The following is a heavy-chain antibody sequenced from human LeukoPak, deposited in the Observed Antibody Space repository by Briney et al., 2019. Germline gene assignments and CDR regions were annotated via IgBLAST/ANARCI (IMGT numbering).Heavy chain of an antibody. D-gene: IGHD3-22*01. CDR1: GGSISTSNYY. CDR3: ARGPYSYDSSGAFDI. Sequence: SETLSLTCTVSGGSISTSNYYWGWIRQPPGKGVEWCGNIFYSGSTSYSPSLRSRVTISLDTSRNQFSLKLSSVTAADTAVYFCARGPYSYDSSGAFDIWGQGTMVTVSS. CDR2: IFYSGST. V-gene: IGHV4-39*07. J-gene: IGHJ3*02.